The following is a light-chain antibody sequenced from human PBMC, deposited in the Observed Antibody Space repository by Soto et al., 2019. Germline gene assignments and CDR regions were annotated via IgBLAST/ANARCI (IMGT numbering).Light chain of an antibody. Sequence: EVVRTQSPATLSVSPGERATLSCRASQTVSRNLAWYQQRPGQAPRLLIYDISNRATGVPARFSGSGSETEFTLTIRSLKSEDFAVYFCQQYNNWPSFGQGTRLEIK. CDR1: QTVSRN. J-gene: IGKJ5*01. CDR2: DIS. CDR3: QQYNNWPS. V-gene: IGKV3-15*01.